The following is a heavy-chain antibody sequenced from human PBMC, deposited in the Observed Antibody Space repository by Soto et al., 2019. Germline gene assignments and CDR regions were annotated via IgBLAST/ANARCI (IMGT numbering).Heavy chain of an antibody. Sequence: ASVKVSCKASGYTFTGYDMHWVRQAPGQGLEWMGWINPNSGGTNYAQKFQGWVTMTRDTSISTAYMELSRLRSDDTAVYYCARERMGVAARADYYGMDVWGQGTTDNVSS. CDR2: INPNSGGT. D-gene: IGHD6-6*01. J-gene: IGHJ6*02. CDR3: ARERMGVAARADYYGMDV. CDR1: GYTFTGYD. V-gene: IGHV1-2*04.